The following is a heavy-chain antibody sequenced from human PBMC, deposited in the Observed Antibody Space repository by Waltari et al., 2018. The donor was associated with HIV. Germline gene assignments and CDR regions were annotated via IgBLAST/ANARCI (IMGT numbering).Heavy chain of an antibody. CDR3: AREALYDSSGYYFDY. J-gene: IGHJ4*02. V-gene: IGHV3-7*01. CDR1: ELTFNNSW. CDR2: IKQDESEK. Sequence: EVQLVESGGGLVQPGGSLRLSCAASELTFNNSWMTWVRQAPGKGLEWVANIKQDESEKYYVDSVKGRFTISRDNAKNSLFLQMNSLRAEDTAVYYCAREALYDSSGYYFDYWGQGTLVTVSS. D-gene: IGHD3-22*01.